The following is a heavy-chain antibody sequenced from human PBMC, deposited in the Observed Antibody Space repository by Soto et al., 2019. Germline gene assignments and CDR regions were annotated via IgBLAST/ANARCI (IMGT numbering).Heavy chain of an antibody. CDR3: AGRGSGSYSDY. D-gene: IGHD1-26*01. J-gene: IGHJ4*02. CDR1: GFTFSSYA. V-gene: IGHV3-23*01. Sequence: EVQLLESGGGLVQPGGSLRLSCAASGFTFSSYAMRWVRQAPVKGLEWVSAISGSGGSTYYADSVKGRFTISRDNSKNRLYLQMNSLRAEDTAVYYCAGRGSGSYSDYWGQGTLVTVSS. CDR2: ISGSGGST.